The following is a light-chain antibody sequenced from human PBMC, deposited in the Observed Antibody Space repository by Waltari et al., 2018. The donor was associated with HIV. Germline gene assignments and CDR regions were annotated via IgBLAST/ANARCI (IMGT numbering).Light chain of an antibody. CDR1: TLPKKY. CDR2: EDI. V-gene: IGLV3-10*01. CDR3: YSTESNGNHRV. J-gene: IGLJ3*02. Sequence: SYELTQPPSVSVSPGQTARITCSGDTLPKKYAHWYQQKSGQAPVLVIYEDIKRPSGIPESFSGSSSGTMAILTISGAQVEDEADYYCYSTESNGNHRVFGGGTKLTVL.